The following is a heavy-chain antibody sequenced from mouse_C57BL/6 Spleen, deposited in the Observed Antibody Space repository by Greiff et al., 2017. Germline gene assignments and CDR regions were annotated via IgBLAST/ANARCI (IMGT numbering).Heavy chain of an antibody. CDR3: ARLRRKGYYAMDY. V-gene: IGHV1-64*01. Sequence: QVQLQQPGAELVKPGASVKLSCKASGYTFTSYWMHWVKQRPGQGLEWIGMIHPNSGSTNYNEKFKSKATLTVDKSSSTAYMQLSSLTSEDSAVYYCARLRRKGYYAMDYWGQGTSVTVSS. CDR1: GYTFTSYW. CDR2: IHPNSGST. J-gene: IGHJ4*01. D-gene: IGHD2-12*01.